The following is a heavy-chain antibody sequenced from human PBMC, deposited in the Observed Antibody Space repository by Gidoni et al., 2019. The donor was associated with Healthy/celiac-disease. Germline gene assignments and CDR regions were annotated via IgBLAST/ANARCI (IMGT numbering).Heavy chain of an antibody. CDR1: GGSFRGYY. D-gene: IGHD2-8*01. Sequence: QVQLQQWGAGLLKPPETLSLTCAVSGGSFRGYYWSWIRQPPGKGLEWIGEINHSGSTNYNPALKIRVTISVDTSKNQFSLKLSSVTAADTAVYYCARGGSRKDMVLMVYRNKNYYYGMDVGGQGTTVTVSS. J-gene: IGHJ6*02. CDR2: INHSGST. CDR3: ARGGSRKDMVLMVYRNKNYYYGMDV. V-gene: IGHV4-34*01.